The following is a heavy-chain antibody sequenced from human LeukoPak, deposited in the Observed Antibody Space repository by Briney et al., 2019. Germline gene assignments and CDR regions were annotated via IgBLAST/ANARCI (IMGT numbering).Heavy chain of an antibody. CDR2: TDVGGDGYK. D-gene: IGHD2-21*02. V-gene: IGHV3-21*05. CDR3: ARGVTATRYFYYGLDV. Sequence: GGSLRLSCAASGFTFNTYTMNWVRQAPGKGLEWISYTDVGGDGYKYYADSVKGRFTISRDNAKNSLYLQMNSLRVEDTAVFYCARGVTATRYFYYGLDVWGLGTTVTVFS. J-gene: IGHJ6*02. CDR1: GFTFNTYT.